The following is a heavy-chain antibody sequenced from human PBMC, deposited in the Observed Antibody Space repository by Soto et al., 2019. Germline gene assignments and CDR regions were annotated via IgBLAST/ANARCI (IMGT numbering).Heavy chain of an antibody. Sequence: GESLKISCKGSGYTFTDCWIGWVRQLPGKGLEWMGIIYPGDSDTRYSPSFQGHVTITVDKSTSTAYLQWSSLKASDTAIYYCAASIFYYGMDVWGQGTTVTVSS. CDR2: IYPGDSDT. V-gene: IGHV5-51*01. CDR3: AASIFYYGMDV. J-gene: IGHJ6*02. CDR1: GYTFTDCW.